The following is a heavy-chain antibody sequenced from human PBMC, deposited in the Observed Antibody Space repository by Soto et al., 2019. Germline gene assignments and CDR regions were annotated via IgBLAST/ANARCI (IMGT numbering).Heavy chain of an antibody. Sequence: SETLSLTCTVSGGSVSSGSYYWSWIRQPPGKGLEWIGYIHYSGSTNYNPSLKSRVTISVDTSKNQFSLKLSSVTAADTAVYSCASFRLAAALGYWGLDVWGQGTMVTVSS. CDR1: GGSVSSGSYY. J-gene: IGHJ6*02. V-gene: IGHV4-61*01. D-gene: IGHD6-13*01. CDR2: IHYSGST. CDR3: ASFRLAAALGYWGLDV.